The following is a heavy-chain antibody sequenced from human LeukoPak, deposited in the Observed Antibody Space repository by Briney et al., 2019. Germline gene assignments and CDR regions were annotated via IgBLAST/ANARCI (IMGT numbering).Heavy chain of an antibody. CDR2: IYHSGST. CDR3: ARAPVISVAGFDY. D-gene: IGHD6-19*01. V-gene: IGHV4-38-2*02. CDR1: GYSISSGYY. Sequence: PSETLSLTCTVSGYSISSGYYWGWIRQPPGKGLEWIGSIYHSGSTYYNPSLKSRVTISVDTSKNQFSLKLSSVTAADTAVYYCARAPVISVAGFDYWGQGTLVTVSS. J-gene: IGHJ4*02.